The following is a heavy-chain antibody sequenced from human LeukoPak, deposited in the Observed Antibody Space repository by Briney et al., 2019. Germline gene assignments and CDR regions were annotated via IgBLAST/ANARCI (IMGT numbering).Heavy chain of an antibody. CDR3: TRETTSRWLRPFDY. D-gene: IGHD5-12*01. CDR1: GFTFGDYA. J-gene: IGHJ4*02. V-gene: IGHV3-49*05. Sequence: KSGGSLRLSCTASGFTFGDYAMSWFRQAPGKGLEWVGFIRSKAYGGTTEYAASVKGRFTISRDDSKSIAYLQMNSLKTEDTAVYYCTRETTSRWLRPFDYWGQGTLVTVSS. CDR2: IRSKAYGGTT.